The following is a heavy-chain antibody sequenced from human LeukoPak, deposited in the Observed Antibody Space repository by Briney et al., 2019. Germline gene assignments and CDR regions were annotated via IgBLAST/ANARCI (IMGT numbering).Heavy chain of an antibody. CDR2: IWDYGSNK. D-gene: IGHD6-19*01. CDR3: AKSIKAIAVAGLDY. J-gene: IGHJ4*02. CDR1: GFTFSTYG. V-gene: IGHV3-33*06. Sequence: GGSLRLSCAASGFTFSTYGMHWVRQAPGKGLEWVAVIWDYGSNKYYADSVKGRFSVSRDNSKNTLYLQMNSLRAEDTAVYYCAKSIKAIAVAGLDYGGQGTLVTVSS.